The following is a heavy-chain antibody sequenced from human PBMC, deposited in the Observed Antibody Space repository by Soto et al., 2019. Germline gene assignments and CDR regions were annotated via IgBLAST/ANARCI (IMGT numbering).Heavy chain of an antibody. J-gene: IGHJ6*02. D-gene: IGHD2-2*02. Sequence: QVQLVQSGAEVKKPGSSVKVSCKASGGTFSSYAISWVRQAPGQGLEWMGGIIPIFGTANYAQKFQGRVTFTGEESTRKAYMELSSRRCEDRAVYYCARGKLGYCISTSCYNYYYYGRDVWGQGTTVTVSS. CDR1: GGTFSSYA. CDR3: ARGKLGYCISTSCYNYYYYGRDV. V-gene: IGHV1-69*12. CDR2: IIPIFGTA.